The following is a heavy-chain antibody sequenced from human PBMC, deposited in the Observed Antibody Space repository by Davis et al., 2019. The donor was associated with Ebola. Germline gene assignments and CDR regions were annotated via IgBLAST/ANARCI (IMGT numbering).Heavy chain of an antibody. CDR3: ARGSDFWSGCFDY. V-gene: IGHV4-30-4*01. Sequence: SETLSLTCSVSGGSISNSGYYWSWIRQPPGQGLEWIGFIYYSGSTYYNPSLQSRTTLSVDTSKNQFSLRLSAVTAADTAVYYCARGSDFWSGCFDYWGQGSLVTVSS. CDR1: GGSISNSGYY. J-gene: IGHJ4*02. D-gene: IGHD3-3*01. CDR2: IYYSGST.